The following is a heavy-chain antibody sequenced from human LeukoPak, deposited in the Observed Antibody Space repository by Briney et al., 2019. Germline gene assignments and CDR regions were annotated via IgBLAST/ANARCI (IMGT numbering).Heavy chain of an antibody. Sequence: GSLRLSCAASGFTFSSYSMNWVRQAPGKGLEWIGYIYHSGSTYYNPSLKSRVTISVDRSKNQFSLKLSSVTAADTAVYYCARRGLYDYVWGSRSYYFDYWGQGTLVTVSS. CDR2: IYHSGST. CDR3: ARRGLYDYVWGSRSYYFDY. CDR1: GFTFSSYS. J-gene: IGHJ4*02. V-gene: IGHV4-34*01. D-gene: IGHD3-16*01.